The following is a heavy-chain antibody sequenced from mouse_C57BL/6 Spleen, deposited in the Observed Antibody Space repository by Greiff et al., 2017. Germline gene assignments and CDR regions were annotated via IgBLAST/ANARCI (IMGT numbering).Heavy chain of an antibody. CDR3: TRFGGNWDGRDY. CDR1: GYTFTDYE. D-gene: IGHD4-1*01. CDR2: IDPETGGT. V-gene: IGHV1-15*01. J-gene: IGHJ2*01. Sequence: QVQLQQPGAELVRPGASVTLSCKASGYTFTDYEMHWVKQTPVHGLEWIGAIDPETGGTAYNQKFKGKAILTADKSSSTAYMELRSLTSEDSAVYYCTRFGGNWDGRDYWGQGTTLTVSS.